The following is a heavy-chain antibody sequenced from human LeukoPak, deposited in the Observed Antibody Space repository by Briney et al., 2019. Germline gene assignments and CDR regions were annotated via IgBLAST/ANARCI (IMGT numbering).Heavy chain of an antibody. CDR1: GFTFSSYA. CDR2: ISGDGGST. V-gene: IGHV3-23*01. D-gene: IGHD6-13*01. Sequence: GGSLRLSCAASGFTFSSYAMAWVRQAPGKGLEWVSAISGDGGSTYFADSVKGRFTISRDDSKNTLDLQMKSLRAEDTAVCYCARDRVTKAPVGTLENWGQGTLVTVSS. J-gene: IGHJ4*02. CDR3: ARDRVTKAPVGTLEN.